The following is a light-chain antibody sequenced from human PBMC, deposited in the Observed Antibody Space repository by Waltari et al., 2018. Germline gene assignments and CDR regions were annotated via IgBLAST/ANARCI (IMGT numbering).Light chain of an antibody. CDR1: QSVDSH. Sequence: IVMTQSPATLSVSPGDRATLSCRASQSVDSHVAWYKQEPGQAPRLLIYVASTRATDIPARFSGSGSGTEFTLTISSLQSEDSGVYYCQHYENWPHTFGGGTKVEIK. V-gene: IGKV3-15*01. CDR3: QHYENWPHT. J-gene: IGKJ4*01. CDR2: VAS.